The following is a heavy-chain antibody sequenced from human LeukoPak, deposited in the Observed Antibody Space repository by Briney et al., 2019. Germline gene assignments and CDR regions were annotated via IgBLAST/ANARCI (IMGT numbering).Heavy chain of an antibody. Sequence: SVKVSCKASGYTFTNYGINWVRQAPGQGLQWMGGIIPIFGTANYAQKFQGRVTITADESTSTAYMELSSLRSEDTAVYYCASGIVGARVLGYWGQGTLVTVSS. D-gene: IGHD1-26*01. J-gene: IGHJ4*02. CDR2: IIPIFGTA. CDR1: GYTFTNYG. CDR3: ASGIVGARVLGY. V-gene: IGHV1-69*13.